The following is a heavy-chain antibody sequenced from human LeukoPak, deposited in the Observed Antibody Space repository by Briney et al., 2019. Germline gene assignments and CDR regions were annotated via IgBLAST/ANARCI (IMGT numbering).Heavy chain of an antibody. CDR3: ARTAIGLDAFDI. CDR1: GGSFSGYY. CDR2: IKHSGST. J-gene: IGHJ3*02. D-gene: IGHD2-21*01. V-gene: IGHV4-34*01. Sequence: SETLSLTCAVYGGSFSGYYWSWIRQPPGKGLEWIGEIKHSGSTNYNPSLKSRVTISVDTSKNQFSLKLSSVTAADTAVYYCARTAIGLDAFDIWGQGTMVTVSS.